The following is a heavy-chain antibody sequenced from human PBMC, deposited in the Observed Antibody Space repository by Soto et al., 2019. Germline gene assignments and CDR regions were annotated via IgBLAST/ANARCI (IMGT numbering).Heavy chain of an antibody. D-gene: IGHD1-26*01. CDR1: GYRFTTYY. V-gene: IGHV1-46*01. CDR3: ARGISGTYTALDF. CDR2: INPNGGAT. Sequence: GASVKVSCKASGYRFTTYYLHWVRQAPGQGLEWMGMINPNGGATTYAQKFQGRVTMTTDTSTSTVYMELSSLRFHDTAVYYCARGISGTYTALDFWGQGALVTFSS. J-gene: IGHJ4*02.